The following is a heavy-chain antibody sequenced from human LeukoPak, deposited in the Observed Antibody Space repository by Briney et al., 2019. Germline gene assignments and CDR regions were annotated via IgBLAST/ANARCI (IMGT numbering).Heavy chain of an antibody. CDR2: IRYDGSNK. Sequence: TGGSLRLSCAASGFSFSSYGMHWVRQAPGKGLEWVAFIRYDGSNKYYADYVKGRFIISRDNSNNTLYLQMDSLRPEDTAVYSCANDWCYFGYCSGGSWPGDKWGQGTMVTVSS. CDR3: ANDWCYFGYCSGGSWPGDK. J-gene: IGHJ3*02. D-gene: IGHD2-15*01. CDR1: GFSFSSYG. V-gene: IGHV3-30*02.